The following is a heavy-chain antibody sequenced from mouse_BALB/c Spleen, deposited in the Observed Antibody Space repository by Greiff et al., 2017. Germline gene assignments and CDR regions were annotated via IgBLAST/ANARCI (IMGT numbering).Heavy chain of an antibody. D-gene: IGHD2-4*01. CDR1: GFTFSSYA. V-gene: IGHV5-9-3*01. Sequence: EVKLQESGGGLVKPGGSLKLSCAASGFTFSSYAMSWVRQTPEKRLEWVATISSGGSYTYYPDSVKGRFTISRDNAKNTLYLQMSSLRSEDTAMYYCARADYDGGYAMDYWGQGTSVTVSS. J-gene: IGHJ4*01. CDR3: ARADYDGGYAMDY. CDR2: ISSGGSYT.